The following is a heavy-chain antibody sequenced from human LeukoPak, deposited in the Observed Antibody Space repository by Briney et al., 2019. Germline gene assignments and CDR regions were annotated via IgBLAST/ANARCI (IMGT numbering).Heavy chain of an antibody. D-gene: IGHD5-12*01. Sequence: SETLSLTCAVYGGSFSSYYWSWIRQPPGKGLEWIGEINHSGSTNYNPSLKSRVTISVDTSKNQFSLKLTSVTAADTAVYYCARAGGWPRYYFDNWGQGTLVTVSS. J-gene: IGHJ4*02. CDR3: ARAGGWPRYYFDN. CDR2: INHSGST. V-gene: IGHV4-34*01. CDR1: GGSFSSYY.